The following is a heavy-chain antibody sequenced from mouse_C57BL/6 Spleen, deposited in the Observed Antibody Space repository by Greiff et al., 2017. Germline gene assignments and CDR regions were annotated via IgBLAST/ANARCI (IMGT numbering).Heavy chain of an antibody. D-gene: IGHD2-4*01. V-gene: IGHV5-12*01. J-gene: IGHJ4*01. CDR2: ISNGGGST. CDR3: ARRGLRNYAMDY. Sequence: EVHLVESGGGLVQPGGSLKLSCAASGFTFSDYYMYWVRQTPEKRLEWVAYISNGGGSTYYPDTVKGRFTISRDNSKNTLYLQMSRLKSEDTAMYSCARRGLRNYAMDYWGQGTSVTVSS. CDR1: GFTFSDYY.